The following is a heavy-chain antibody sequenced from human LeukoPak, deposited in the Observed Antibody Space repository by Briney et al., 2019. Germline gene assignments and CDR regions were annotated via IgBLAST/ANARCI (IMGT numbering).Heavy chain of an antibody. CDR1: GYTFTSYY. CDR2: INPSGDST. J-gene: IGHJ5*02. V-gene: IGHV1-46*03. Sequence: ASVKVSCKASGYTFTSYYMHWVRQAPGQGLEWMGIINPSGDSTSYAQKFQGRVAMTRDTSTSTVYMELSSLRSEDTAVNYCARVSAAGTSRWFDPWGQGTLVTVSS. D-gene: IGHD6-13*01. CDR3: ARVSAAGTSRWFDP.